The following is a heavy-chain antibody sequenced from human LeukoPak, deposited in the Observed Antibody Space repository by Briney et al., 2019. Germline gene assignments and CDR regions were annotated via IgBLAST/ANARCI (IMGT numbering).Heavy chain of an antibody. CDR2: IYWDGDK. Sequence: SGPTLVNPTQTLTLTCTFSGFSLSTSGVGVGWIRQPPGKALEWLALIYWDGDKRYSTSLETRLTISKDTSKNQVVLTMTNMDPVDTATYYCARTVVKLPGDDTFYFDYWGQGTLVTVSS. CDR1: GFSLSTSGVG. J-gene: IGHJ4*02. V-gene: IGHV2-5*02. D-gene: IGHD7-27*01. CDR3: ARTVVKLPGDDTFYFDY.